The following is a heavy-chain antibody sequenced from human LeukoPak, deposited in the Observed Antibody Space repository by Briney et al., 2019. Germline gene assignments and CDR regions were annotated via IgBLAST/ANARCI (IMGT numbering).Heavy chain of an antibody. CDR2: ISGSGGST. Sequence: RTGGSLRLSCAASGFTFSSYAMSWVRHAPGKGLEWVSAISGSGGSTYYADSVKGRFTISRDNSKNTLYLQMNSLRAEDTAVYYCAKDFRTHHGRSGNWFDPWGQGTLVTVSS. CDR1: GFTFSSYA. CDR3: AKDFRTHHGRSGNWFDP. V-gene: IGHV3-23*01. D-gene: IGHD1-14*01. J-gene: IGHJ5*02.